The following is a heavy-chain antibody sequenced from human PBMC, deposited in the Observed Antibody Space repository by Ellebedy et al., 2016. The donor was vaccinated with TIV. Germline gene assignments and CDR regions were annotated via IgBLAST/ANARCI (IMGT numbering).Heavy chain of an antibody. J-gene: IGHJ4*02. CDR1: GYIFTHFW. CDR2: IDPSDPSGSYT. V-gene: IGHV5-10-1*01. D-gene: IGHD7-27*01. Sequence: GESLKISXKGSGYIFTHFWISWVRQMSGKGLEWMARIDPSDPSGSYTSYGPSFQGRVTISTDRSINTAYLQWNSLKASDTAMYYCARHELGENAAFDYWGQGTLVTVSS. CDR3: ARHELGENAAFDY.